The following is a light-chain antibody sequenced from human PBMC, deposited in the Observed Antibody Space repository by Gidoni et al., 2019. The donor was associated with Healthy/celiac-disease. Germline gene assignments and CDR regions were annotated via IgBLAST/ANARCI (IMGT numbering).Light chain of an antibody. J-gene: IGKJ4*01. CDR2: WAS. Sequence: DIVMTQSPDSLAVYLGERAHINCKSSQSVLYSSNNKNYLAWYQQNPGQPPKLLIYWASTRASGVPDRFSGSGSGTDFTLTISSLQAEDVAVYSCQQYYSPRALTFGGGTKVEIK. CDR3: QQYYSPRALT. V-gene: IGKV4-1*01. CDR1: QSVLYSSNNKNY.